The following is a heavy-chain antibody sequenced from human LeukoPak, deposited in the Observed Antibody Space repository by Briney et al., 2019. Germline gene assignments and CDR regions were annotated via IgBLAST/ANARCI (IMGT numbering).Heavy chain of an antibody. CDR3: ARGLAVAGAYDNDY. V-gene: IGHV4-34*01. J-gene: IGHJ4*02. CDR1: GGSFSGYY. CDR2: INHSGST. D-gene: IGHD6-19*01. Sequence: SETLSLTCAVYGGSFSGYYWSWIRQPPGKGLEWIGEINHSGSTNYNPSLKSRVTISVDTSKNQFSLKLSSVTAADTAVYYCARGLAVAGAYDNDYWGQGTLVTVPS.